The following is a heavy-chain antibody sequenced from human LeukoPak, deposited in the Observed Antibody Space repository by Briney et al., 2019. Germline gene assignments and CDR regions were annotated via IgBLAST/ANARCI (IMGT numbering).Heavy chain of an antibody. J-gene: IGHJ4*02. V-gene: IGHV4-59*01. Sequence: SETLPLTCAVSSCSISSYYGIWMRQPPAKGLEWIVYIYYSWSTNYNPSLKSRVTISVDTSKTQFSLKMSSVTAADTDVYYCAREAYCGGDWYSGFDYWGTGTLVTV. CDR3: AREAYCGGDWYSGFDY. D-gene: IGHD2-21*02. CDR1: SCSISSYY. CDR2: IYYSWST.